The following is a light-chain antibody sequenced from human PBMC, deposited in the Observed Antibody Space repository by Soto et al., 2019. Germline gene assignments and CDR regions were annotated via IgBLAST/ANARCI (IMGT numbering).Light chain of an antibody. J-gene: IGKJ4*01. V-gene: IGKV3-20*01. CDR2: GAS. CDR3: RKYGTSLGFP. Sequence: EIVLTQSPGTLSLSPGERATLSCRASQSVSSNFLAWYQEKLGQAPRLLISGASKRATGIPDRFSGSGSGTDCTTTITRLEPKDFAVYYCRKYGTSLGFPVGGGTKVDIK. CDR1: QSVSSNF.